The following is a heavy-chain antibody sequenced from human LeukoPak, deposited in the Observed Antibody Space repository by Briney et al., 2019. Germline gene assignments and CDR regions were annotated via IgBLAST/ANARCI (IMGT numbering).Heavy chain of an antibody. D-gene: IGHD5-18*01. CDR2: IYPGDSDT. Sequence: KGGESLKISCKGSGYSFTSYWIGWVRQMPGKGLEWMGIIYPGDSDTRYSPSFQGQVTISADKSISTAYLQWSSLKASDTAMYYCARHLPMDTAMVIRAFDIWGQGTMVTVSS. V-gene: IGHV5-51*01. CDR3: ARHLPMDTAMVIRAFDI. J-gene: IGHJ3*02. CDR1: GYSFTSYW.